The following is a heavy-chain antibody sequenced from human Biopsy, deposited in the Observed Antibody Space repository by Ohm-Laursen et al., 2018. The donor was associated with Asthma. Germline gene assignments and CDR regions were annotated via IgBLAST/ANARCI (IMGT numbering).Heavy chain of an antibody. CDR1: GFTFVDYA. CDR3: AKGEWELLEANFDY. V-gene: IGHV3-9*01. CDR2: ISWNSGSI. D-gene: IGHD1-26*01. J-gene: IGHJ4*02. Sequence: SLRLSCAASGFTFVDYAMHWVRQAPGKGLEWVSGISWNSGSIGYADSVKGRFTISRDNAKNSLYLQMNSLRAEGTALYYCAKGEWELLEANFDYWGQGTLVTVSS.